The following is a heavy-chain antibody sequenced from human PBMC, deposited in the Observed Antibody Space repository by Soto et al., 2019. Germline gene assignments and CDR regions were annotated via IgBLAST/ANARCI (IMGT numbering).Heavy chain of an antibody. CDR1: GFTFSSYS. J-gene: IGHJ4*02. Sequence: EVQLVESGGGLVKPGGSLRLSCAASGFTFSSYSMNWVRQAPGKGLEWVSSISSSSSYIYYADSVKGRFTISRDTAKNSLYLQRNSLRAEDTAVYYCAVDAYCGGDCYPDYWGQGTLVTFSS. CDR2: ISSSSSYI. V-gene: IGHV3-21*01. D-gene: IGHD2-21*02. CDR3: AVDAYCGGDCYPDY.